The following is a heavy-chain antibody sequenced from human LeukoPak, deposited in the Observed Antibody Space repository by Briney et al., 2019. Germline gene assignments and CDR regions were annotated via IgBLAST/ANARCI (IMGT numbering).Heavy chain of an antibody. CDR1: GYTFTSYD. J-gene: IGHJ4*02. CDR3: AREGSSSSSIDY. V-gene: IGHV1-8*01. CDR2: MNPNSGNT. D-gene: IGHD6-6*01. Sequence: ASVKVSCKASGYTFTSYDINWVRQATGQGLEWMGWMNPNSGNTGYAQKFQGRVTMTRNTSISTVYMELSSLRSEDTAVYYCAREGSSSSSIDYWGQGTLVTVSS.